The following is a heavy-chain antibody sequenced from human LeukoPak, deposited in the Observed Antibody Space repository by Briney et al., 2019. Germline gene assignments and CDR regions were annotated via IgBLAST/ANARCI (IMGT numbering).Heavy chain of an antibody. Sequence: GGSLRLSRAASGFTFSSYAMHWVRQAPGKGLEYVSAISSNGGSTYYANSVKGRFTISRDNSKNTLYLQMGSLRAEDMAVYYCARAFSRAVAGPNGDYWGQGTLVTVSS. CDR3: ARAFSRAVAGPNGDY. CDR2: ISSNGGST. V-gene: IGHV3-64*01. CDR1: GFTFSSYA. J-gene: IGHJ4*02. D-gene: IGHD6-19*01.